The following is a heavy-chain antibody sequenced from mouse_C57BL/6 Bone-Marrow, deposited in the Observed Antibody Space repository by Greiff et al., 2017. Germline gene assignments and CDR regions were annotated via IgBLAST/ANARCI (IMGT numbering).Heavy chain of an antibody. J-gene: IGHJ4*01. Sequence: QVQLQQPGAELVKPGASVKMSCKASGYTFTSYWITWVKQRPGQGLEWIGDIYPGSGSTNYNEKFKSKATLTVDTSSSTAYMQLSSLTSEDSAVYYCAIGREYSNYEAMDYWGQGTSVTVSS. V-gene: IGHV1-55*01. CDR1: GYTFTSYW. CDR2: IYPGSGST. CDR3: AIGREYSNYEAMDY. D-gene: IGHD2-5*01.